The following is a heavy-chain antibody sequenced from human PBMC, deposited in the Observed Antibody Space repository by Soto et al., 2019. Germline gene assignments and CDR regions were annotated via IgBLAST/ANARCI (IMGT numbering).Heavy chain of an antibody. V-gene: IGHV3-13*01. J-gene: IGHJ6*03. CDR3: ARRAPWSDTPQDYYMDV. Sequence: GGSLRLSCAASGFTFSSYDMHWVRQATGKGLEWVSAIGTAGDTYYPGSVKGRFTISRENAKNSLYLQMNSLRAGDTAVYYCARRAPWSDTPQDYYMDVWGKGTTVTVSS. CDR1: GFTFSSYD. CDR2: IGTAGDT. D-gene: IGHD3-3*01.